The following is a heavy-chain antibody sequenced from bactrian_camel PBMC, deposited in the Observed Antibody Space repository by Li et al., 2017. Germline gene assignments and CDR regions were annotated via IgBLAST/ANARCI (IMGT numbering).Heavy chain of an antibody. D-gene: IGHD1*01. CDR3: TQAVGLGPFAY. CDR2: VLVGGRPT. V-gene: IGHV3S40*01. CDR1: GFSFSRNA. Sequence: VQLVESGGGSVRAGGSLRLSCAASGFSFSRNAMSWVRQAPGKGLEWVSTVLVGGRPTDYADSVKGRFTISRDDAKNTLYLQLNSLKTEDTAMYYCTQAVGLGPFAYWGQGTQVTVS. J-gene: IGHJ6*01.